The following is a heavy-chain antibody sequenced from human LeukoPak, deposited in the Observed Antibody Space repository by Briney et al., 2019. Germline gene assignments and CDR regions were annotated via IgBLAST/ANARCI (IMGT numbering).Heavy chain of an antibody. Sequence: RSGGSLRLSCAASGFTFSSSGMHWVRQAPGKGLEWVAVISYDGSNKYYADSVKGRFTFSRDNSKNTLYLQMNSLRAEDTAVYYCAKEYCSNSVCHSLDYWGQGTLVTVS. CDR1: GFTFSSSG. D-gene: IGHD2-8*01. V-gene: IGHV3-30*18. J-gene: IGHJ4*02. CDR2: ISYDGSNK. CDR3: AKEYCSNSVCHSLDY.